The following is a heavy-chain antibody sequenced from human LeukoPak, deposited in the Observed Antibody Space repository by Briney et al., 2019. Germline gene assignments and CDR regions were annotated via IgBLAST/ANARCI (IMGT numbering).Heavy chain of an antibody. D-gene: IGHD6-19*01. CDR1: GYTFTGYY. CDR2: INPNSGGT. CDR3: ARVPISSGWSSGQSYYFDY. V-gene: IGHV1-2*02. Sequence: ASVKVSCKASGYTFTGYYMHWVRQAPGQGLEWMGWINPNSGGTNYAQKFQGRVTMTRDTSISTAYMELSRLRSDDTAVYYCARVPISSGWSSGQSYYFDYWGRGTLVTVSS. J-gene: IGHJ4*02.